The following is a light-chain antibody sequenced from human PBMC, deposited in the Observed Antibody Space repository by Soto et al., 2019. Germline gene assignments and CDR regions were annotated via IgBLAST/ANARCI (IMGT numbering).Light chain of an antibody. CDR2: EVS. J-gene: IGLJ3*02. Sequence: QSVLTQPASVSGSPGQSITISCTGTSSDVGTYNFVSWYQQHPGKAPKLMIYEVSSRPSGVSNRFSGSKSGNTASLTISGLQAEDEADYYCSSSSSTSTPWVFGGGTKLTVL. V-gene: IGLV2-14*01. CDR1: SSDVGTYNF. CDR3: SSSSSTSTPWV.